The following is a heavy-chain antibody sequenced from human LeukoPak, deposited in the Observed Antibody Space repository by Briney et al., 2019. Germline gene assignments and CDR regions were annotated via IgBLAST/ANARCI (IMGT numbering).Heavy chain of an antibody. D-gene: IGHD5-18*01. CDR2: ISGSGGST. V-gene: IGHV3-23*01. Sequence: GSLRLSCAASGFTFSSYAMSWVRQAPGKGLEWVSAISGSGGSTYYADSVKGRFTISRDNSKNTLYLQMNSLRAEDTAVYYCXXXXXXYSYGYFDYWGQGTLVTVSS. J-gene: IGHJ4*02. CDR1: GFTFSSYA. CDR3: XXXXXXYSYGYFDY.